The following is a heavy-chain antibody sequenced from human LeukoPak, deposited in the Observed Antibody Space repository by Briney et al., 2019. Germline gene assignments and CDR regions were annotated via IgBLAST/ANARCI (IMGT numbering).Heavy chain of an antibody. CDR1: GYTFTDYY. CDR2: INPNSGGT. J-gene: IGHJ4*02. Sequence: ASVKVSCKASGYTFTDYYMHWVRQAPGQGLEWMGWINPNSGGTNFAQKFQGRVAMTRDTSISTAYMELGSLRSDDTAVYHCARARWQLVPYFDSWGQGTLVTVSS. D-gene: IGHD6-6*01. V-gene: IGHV1-2*02. CDR3: ARARWQLVPYFDS.